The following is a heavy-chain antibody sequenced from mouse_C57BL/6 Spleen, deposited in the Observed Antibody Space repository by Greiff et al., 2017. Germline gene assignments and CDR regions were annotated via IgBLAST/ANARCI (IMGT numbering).Heavy chain of an antibody. CDR3: ARGLSMGY. V-gene: IGHV1-76*01. CDR1: GYTFTDYY. Sequence: VQLQQSGAELVRPGASVKLSCKASGYTFTDYYINWVKQRPGQGLEWIARIYPGSGNTYYNEKFKGKATLTAEKSASTAYMQLSSLTSEVSAVYFCARGLSMGYWGQLTSVTVSS. D-gene: IGHD3-1*01. J-gene: IGHJ4*01. CDR2: IYPGSGNT.